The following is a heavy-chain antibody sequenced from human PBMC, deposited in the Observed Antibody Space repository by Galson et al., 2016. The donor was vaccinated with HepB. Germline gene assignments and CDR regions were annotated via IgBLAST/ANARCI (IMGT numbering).Heavy chain of an antibody. D-gene: IGHD5-18*01. J-gene: IGHJ3*01. CDR3: ARDRGYGSDTFDF. CDR2: VSTYDGDT. CDR1: GYSFSTYG. Sequence: SVKVSCKASGYSFSTYGISWVRQAPGQGLEWMGWVSTYDGDTNYAQKLHGRVTMTTDTFTNTAYMELRSLTSDDTAVYYCARDRGYGSDTFDFWGQGTVLTVSS. V-gene: IGHV1-18*04.